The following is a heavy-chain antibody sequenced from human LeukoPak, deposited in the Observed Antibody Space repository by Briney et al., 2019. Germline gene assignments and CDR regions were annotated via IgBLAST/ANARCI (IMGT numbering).Heavy chain of an antibody. J-gene: IGHJ2*01. CDR2: IYYSGST. D-gene: IGHD1-20*01. CDR3: ARGYNWNRDWYFDL. CDR1: GGSISSGGYY. V-gene: IGHV4-31*03. Sequence: SETLSLTCTVSGGSISSGGYYWSGIRQHPGKGLEWIGYIYYSGSTYYNPSLKSRVTISVDTSKNQFSLKLSSVTAADTAVYYCARGYNWNRDWYFDLWGRGTLVTVSS.